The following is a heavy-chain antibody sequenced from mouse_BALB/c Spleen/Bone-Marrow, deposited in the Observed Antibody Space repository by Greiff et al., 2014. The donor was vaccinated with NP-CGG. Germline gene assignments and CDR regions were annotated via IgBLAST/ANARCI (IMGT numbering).Heavy chain of an antibody. D-gene: IGHD1-2*01. V-gene: IGHV2-9*02. CDR1: GFSLTNYG. CDR3: ARITTATGAMDY. CDR2: IWADGST. Sequence: VQRVESGPGLVAPSPSLSITCTVSGFSLTNYGVHWVRQPPGKGLEWLGVIWADGSTNYNSALMSRLSISKDNSKSQVFFKMNSLQTDDAAMYYCARITTATGAMDYWGQGTSVTVSS. J-gene: IGHJ4*01.